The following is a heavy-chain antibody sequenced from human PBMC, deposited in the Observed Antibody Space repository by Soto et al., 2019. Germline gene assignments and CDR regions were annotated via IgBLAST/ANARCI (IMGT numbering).Heavy chain of an antibody. Sequence: QVQLVESGGGVVQPGTSLRLSCAASGFTFKTHAMHWVRQAPCKGLEWMAVIAYDGHEKVYADSVKGQFTISRDNSKNALSLQINTLRNEDTAVYYCGKAVGDYVRYYYGVYVWGQGTTVTVSS. D-gene: IGHD1-26*01. CDR2: IAYDGHEK. V-gene: IGHV3-30*18. J-gene: IGHJ6*02. CDR3: GKAVGDYVRYYYGVYV. CDR1: GFTFKTHA.